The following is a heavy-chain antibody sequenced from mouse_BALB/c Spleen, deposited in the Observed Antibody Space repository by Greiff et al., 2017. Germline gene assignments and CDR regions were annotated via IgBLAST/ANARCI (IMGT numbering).Heavy chain of an antibody. D-gene: IGHD2-2*01. CDR3: AKEPYGYDVWYFDV. Sequence: VQLKESGPGLVAPSQSLSITCTVSGFSLTGYGVNWVRQPPGKGLEWLGMIWGDGSTDYNSALKSRLSISKDNSKSQVFLKMNSLQTDDTAMYYCAKEPYGYDVWYFDVWGAGTTVTVSS. CDR1: GFSLTGYG. J-gene: IGHJ1*01. V-gene: IGHV2-6-7*01. CDR2: IWGDGST.